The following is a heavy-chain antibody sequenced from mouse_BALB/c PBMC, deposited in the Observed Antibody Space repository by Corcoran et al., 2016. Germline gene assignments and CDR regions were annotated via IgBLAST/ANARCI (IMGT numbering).Heavy chain of an antibody. CDR1: GFNIKETY. CDR3: ANWDWYFDV. J-gene: IGHJ1*01. Sequence: EVQLQRSGAELVKPGASVKLSCTASGFNIKETYMHWVKQRPEPCLEWIGRIDPANGNTKYDPKFQGKATITADKSSNTAYLKHSSLTSEDTAVYYCANWDWYFDVWGAGTTVTVSS. V-gene: IGHV14-3*02. CDR2: IDPANGNT. D-gene: IGHD4-1*01.